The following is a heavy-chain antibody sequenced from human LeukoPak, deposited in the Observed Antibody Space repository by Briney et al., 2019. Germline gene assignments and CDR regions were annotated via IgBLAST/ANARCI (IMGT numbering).Heavy chain of an antibody. CDR2: IYYTANT. J-gene: IGHJ5*02. CDR1: GDSIYSDPYY. CDR3: ARGLRGSSDGWFDP. D-gene: IGHD6-19*01. V-gene: IGHV4-31*03. Sequence: NPSETPSLTCTVSGDSIYSDPYYWNWIRQLPGKGLEWIGHIYYTANTYYNPSLKSRLTISVDTSKNQFSLNLNSVTAADTAVYYCARGLRGSSDGWFDPWGLGTPVTVYS.